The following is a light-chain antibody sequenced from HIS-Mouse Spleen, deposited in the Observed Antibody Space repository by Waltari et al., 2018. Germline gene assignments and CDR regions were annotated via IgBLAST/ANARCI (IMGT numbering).Light chain of an antibody. Sequence: QSVLTQPPSASGTPVQRVTISCSGSSPNIGSHYVYWYQQLPGTAPKLLIYRNNQRPSGVPDRFSGSKSGTSASLAISGLRSEDEADYYCAAWDDSLSGYVFGTGTKVTVL. CDR3: AAWDDSLSGYV. V-gene: IGLV1-47*01. CDR1: SPNIGSHY. J-gene: IGLJ1*01. CDR2: RNN.